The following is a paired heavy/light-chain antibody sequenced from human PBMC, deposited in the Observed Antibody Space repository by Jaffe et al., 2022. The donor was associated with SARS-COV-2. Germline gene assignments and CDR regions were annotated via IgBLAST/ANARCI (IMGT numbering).Light chain of an antibody. J-gene: IGKJ3*01. CDR3: LQLYSYPFT. V-gene: IGKV1-17*01. CDR2: AAS. CDR1: QGIRND. Sequence: DIQMTQSPSSLSASVGDRVTITCRASQGIRNDLGWYQQKPGKAPKRLIYAASSLQSGVPSRFSGSGSGTEFTLTISSLQPEDFATYYCLQLYSYPFTFGPGTKVDVK.
Heavy chain of an antibody. Sequence: QVQLVESGGGVVQPGRSLRLSCAASGFTFSSYGMHWVRQAPGKGLEWVAVILYDGSSKNYADSVKGRFTISRDNSKNTLYLQMNSLRAEDTGVYYCARDYPILGGYDYGDYLDYWGQGTLVTVSS. CDR2: ILYDGSSK. D-gene: IGHD5-12*01. J-gene: IGHJ4*02. CDR3: ARDYPILGGYDYGDYLDY. CDR1: GFTFSSYG. V-gene: IGHV3-33*01.